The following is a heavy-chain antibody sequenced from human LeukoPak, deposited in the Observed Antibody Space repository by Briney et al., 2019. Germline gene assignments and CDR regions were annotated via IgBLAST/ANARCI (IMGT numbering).Heavy chain of an antibody. D-gene: IGHD3-16*01. V-gene: IGHV3-53*01. J-gene: IGHJ4*01. Sequence: TGGAPRLSCVASGFTVSHNFMDWVRQAPGKGLEWVSTIRIGGTRDYADSVKGRFIISRDNSKNTLYLQMNNLRVEDTAVYYCAREPSHDSYYDFWGHGTLVTVSS. CDR3: AREPSHDSYYDF. CDR2: IRIGGTR. CDR1: GFTVSHNF.